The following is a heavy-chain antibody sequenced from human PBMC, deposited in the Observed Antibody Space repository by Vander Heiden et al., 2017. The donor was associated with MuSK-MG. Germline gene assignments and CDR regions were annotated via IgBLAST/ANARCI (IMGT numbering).Heavy chain of an antibody. CDR3: ARDVGAGVFKRDPVVVFDY. CDR1: GFPFSSYS. J-gene: IGHJ4*02. Sequence: EVQLVESGGGLVKPGGSLRLSCAASGFPFSSYSMNWVRQPPGKGLEWVSSISSSSSYIYYADSVKGRFTISRDNAKNSLYLQMNSLRAEDTAVYYCARDVGAGVFKRDPVVVFDYWGQGTLVTVSS. D-gene: IGHD2-2*01. CDR2: ISSSSSYI. V-gene: IGHV3-21*01.